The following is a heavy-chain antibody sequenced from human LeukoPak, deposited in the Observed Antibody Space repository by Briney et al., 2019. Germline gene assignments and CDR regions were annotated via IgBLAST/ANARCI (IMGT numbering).Heavy chain of an antibody. D-gene: IGHD4-17*01. CDR3: ARDSDYGDYRYDY. Sequence: ASVKVSCKASGYTFTGYYMHLVRQAPGQGLEWMGRINPNSGGTNYAQKFQGRVTMTRDTSISTAYMELSRLRSDDTAVYYCARDSDYGDYRYDYWGQGTLVTVSS. CDR2: INPNSGGT. CDR1: GYTFTGYY. J-gene: IGHJ4*02. V-gene: IGHV1-2*06.